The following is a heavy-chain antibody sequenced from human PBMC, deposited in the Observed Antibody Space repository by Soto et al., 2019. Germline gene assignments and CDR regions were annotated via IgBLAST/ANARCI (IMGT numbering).Heavy chain of an antibody. CDR2: ISGSGGST. CDR3: AKDGEQYSSSWYLRKYYYYGMDV. Sequence: EVQLLESGGGLVQPGGSLRLSCAASGFTFSSYAMSWVRQAPGKGLEWVSAISGSGGSTYYADSVKGRFTISRDNSKNTLYLQMNSLRAEDTAVYYCAKDGEQYSSSWYLRKYYYYGMDVWGQGTTVTVSS. CDR1: GFTFSSYA. D-gene: IGHD6-13*01. V-gene: IGHV3-23*01. J-gene: IGHJ6*02.